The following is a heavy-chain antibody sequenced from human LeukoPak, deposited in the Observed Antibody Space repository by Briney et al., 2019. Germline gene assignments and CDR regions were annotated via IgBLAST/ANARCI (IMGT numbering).Heavy chain of an antibody. CDR3: AKSNGYGLIDY. CDR2: IYSSGNT. V-gene: IGHV4-59*04. Sequence: GSLRLSCAASGFTFSTYGMSWVRQAPGKGLEWIGNIYSSGNTYYNASLKSRVTMYIDTSKNQFSLKLSSVTAADTDMYYCAKSNGYGLIDYWGQGTIVTVSS. CDR1: GFTFSTYG. J-gene: IGHJ4*02. D-gene: IGHD5-12*01.